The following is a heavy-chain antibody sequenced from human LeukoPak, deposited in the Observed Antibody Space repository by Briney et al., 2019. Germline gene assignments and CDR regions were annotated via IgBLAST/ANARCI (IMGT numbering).Heavy chain of an antibody. Sequence: GGSLRLSCAASGFTFSSYAMSWVRQAPGKGLEWVSAISGSGVSTYYADSVKGRFTISRDNSKNTLHLQMHSLRPEDTAVYYCAKQAGPSYYYYMDVWGKGTTVTVSS. CDR3: AKQAGPSYYYYMDV. CDR1: GFTFSSYA. J-gene: IGHJ6*03. V-gene: IGHV3-23*01. CDR2: ISGSGVST.